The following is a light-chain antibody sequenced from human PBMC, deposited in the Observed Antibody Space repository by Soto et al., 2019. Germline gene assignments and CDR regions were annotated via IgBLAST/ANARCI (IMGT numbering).Light chain of an antibody. CDR3: QQYNSYG. J-gene: IGKJ1*01. CDR1: QSISSW. Sequence: DIQMTQSPSTLSASVGDRVTITCRASQSISSWLAWYQQKPGKAPKLLIYKASILESGVPSRFSGSGSGTEFTLTISSLQPDDFATYYCQQYNSYGFGQGTKVEIK. V-gene: IGKV1-5*03. CDR2: KAS.